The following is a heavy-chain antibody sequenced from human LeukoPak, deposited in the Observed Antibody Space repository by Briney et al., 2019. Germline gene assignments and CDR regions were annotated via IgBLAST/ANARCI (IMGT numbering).Heavy chain of an antibody. J-gene: IGHJ4*02. CDR2: INPNSGGT. Sequence: ASVTVSCKASGYTFTGYYMHWVRQAPGQGLEWMGWINPNSGGTNYAQKFQGWVTMTRDTSISTAYMELSRLRSDDTAVYYCARSNYYGSGSYPYYFDYWGQGTLVTVSS. CDR3: ARSNYYGSGSYPYYFDY. D-gene: IGHD3-10*01. CDR1: GYTFTGYY. V-gene: IGHV1-2*04.